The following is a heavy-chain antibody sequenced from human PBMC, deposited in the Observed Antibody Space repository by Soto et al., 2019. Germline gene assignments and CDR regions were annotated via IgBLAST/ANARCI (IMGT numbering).Heavy chain of an antibody. CDR2: ISYDGSNK. Sequence: GGSLRLSCAASGFTFSSYGMHWVRQAPGKGLEWVAVISYDGSNKYYADSVKGRFTISRDNSKNTLYLQMNSLRAEDTAVYYCAKASSGWANDAFDIWGQGTMVTVSS. J-gene: IGHJ3*02. D-gene: IGHD6-19*01. CDR3: AKASSGWANDAFDI. CDR1: GFTFSSYG. V-gene: IGHV3-30*18.